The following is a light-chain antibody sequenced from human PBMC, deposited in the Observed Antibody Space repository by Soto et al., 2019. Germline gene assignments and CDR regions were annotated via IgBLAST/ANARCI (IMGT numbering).Light chain of an antibody. CDR2: GAS. CDR1: QSVSHN. V-gene: IGKV3-15*01. J-gene: IGKJ4*01. Sequence: EIVMTQSPATLSVSPGEGATLSCRASQSVSHNLAWYQQKPGQAPGLLIYGASTRATGIPTRFSGSGSGTEFTLTISSLEPGDFAVYYCHQRSNWPFTFGGGTKLEIK. CDR3: HQRSNWPFT.